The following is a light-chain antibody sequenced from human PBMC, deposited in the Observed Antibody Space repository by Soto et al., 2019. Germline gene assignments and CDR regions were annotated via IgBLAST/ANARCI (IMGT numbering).Light chain of an antibody. CDR2: DAS. CDR3: QQRNNSPQWT. Sequence: EIVLTQSPATLSLSPGDRATLSCRASQSVGTFLAWYQQKLGQAPRLLIYDASNRATGIPARFSGSGSGTDFTLTISSLEPEDSAVYCFQQRNNSPQWTFGQGTKVEIK. V-gene: IGKV3-11*01. J-gene: IGKJ1*01. CDR1: QSVGTF.